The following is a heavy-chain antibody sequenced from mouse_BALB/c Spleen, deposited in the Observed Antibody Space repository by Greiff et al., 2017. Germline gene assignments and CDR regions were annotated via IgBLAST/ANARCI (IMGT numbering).Heavy chain of an antibody. D-gene: IGHD4-1*01. CDR3: AREGPNWDGFAY. CDR2: ISYDGSN. Sequence: EVKLQESGPGLVKPSQSLSLTCSVTGYSITSGYYWNWIRQFPGNKLEWMGYISYDGSNNYNPSLKNRISITRDTSKNQFFLKLNSVTTEDTATYYCAREGPNWDGFAYWGQGTLVTVSA. V-gene: IGHV3-6*02. J-gene: IGHJ3*01. CDR1: GYSITSGYY.